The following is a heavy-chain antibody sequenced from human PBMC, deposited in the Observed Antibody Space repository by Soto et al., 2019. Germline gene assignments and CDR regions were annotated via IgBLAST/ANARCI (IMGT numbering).Heavy chain of an antibody. CDR3: VRDGGDYPHYFDY. CDR2: IYYSGST. D-gene: IGHD4-17*01. Sequence: ASETLSLTCTVSGGSISSYYWSWMQPPGKGLEWIGYIYYSGSTNYNPSLKSRVTISVDTSKKYFFLKLRSVTAADTAVYYCVRDGGDYPHYFDYWGQGTLVTVSS. CDR1: GGSISSYY. V-gene: IGHV4-4*08. J-gene: IGHJ4*02.